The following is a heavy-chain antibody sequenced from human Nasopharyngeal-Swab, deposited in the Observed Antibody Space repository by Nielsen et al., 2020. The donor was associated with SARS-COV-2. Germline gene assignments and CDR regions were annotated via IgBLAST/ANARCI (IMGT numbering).Heavy chain of an antibody. CDR3: ASNPPSGYDSSGYYRYGMDV. CDR1: GFTFSSYA. CDR2: ISGSGGST. Sequence: GESLKISCAASGFTFSSYAMSWVRQAPGTGLEWVSAISGSGGSTYYADSVKGRFTISRDNSKNTLYLQMNSLRAEDTAVYYCASNPPSGYDSSGYYRYGMDVWGQGTTVTVSS. D-gene: IGHD3-22*01. J-gene: IGHJ6*02. V-gene: IGHV3-23*01.